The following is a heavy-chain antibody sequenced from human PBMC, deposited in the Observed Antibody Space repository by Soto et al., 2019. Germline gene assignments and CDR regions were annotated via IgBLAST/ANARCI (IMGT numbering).Heavy chain of an antibody. D-gene: IGHD1-1*01. J-gene: IGHJ6*03. Sequence: QVQLVESGGGVVQPGRSLRLSCAASGFTFSSYGMHWVRQAPGKGLEWVAVISYDGSNKYYADSVKGRFTISRDNSKNTLYLQMNSLRAEDTAVYYCAKDPTRTNYYYYYMDVWGKGTTVTFSS. CDR3: AKDPTRTNYYYYYMDV. CDR2: ISYDGSNK. V-gene: IGHV3-30*18. CDR1: GFTFSSYG.